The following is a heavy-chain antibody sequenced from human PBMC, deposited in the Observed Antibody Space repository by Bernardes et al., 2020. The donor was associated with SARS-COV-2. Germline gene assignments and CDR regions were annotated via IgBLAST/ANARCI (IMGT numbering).Heavy chain of an antibody. CDR3: ARHRSSSWRNNGAGWFDP. D-gene: IGHD6-13*01. CDR2: IYYSGST. Sequence: SETLSLTCTVSGGSISSSSYYWGWIRQPPGKGLEWIGSIYYSGSTYYNPSLKSRVTISVDTSKNQFSLKLSSVTAADTAVYYCARHRSSSWRNNGAGWFDPWGQGTLVTVSS. J-gene: IGHJ5*02. V-gene: IGHV4-39*01. CDR1: GGSISSSSYY.